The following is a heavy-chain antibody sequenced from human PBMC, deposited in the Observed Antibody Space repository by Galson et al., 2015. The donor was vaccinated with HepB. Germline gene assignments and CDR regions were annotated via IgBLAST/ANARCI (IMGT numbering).Heavy chain of an antibody. Sequence: ETLSLTCAVYGGSFSGYYWSWIRQPPGKGLEWIGEINHSGSTNYNPSLKSRVTISVDTSKNQFSLKLSSVTAADTAVYYCARAQYYYDSSGYYYRRDSWYYYYYGMDVWGQGTTVTVSS. V-gene: IGHV4-34*01. J-gene: IGHJ6*02. CDR3: ARAQYYYDSSGYYYRRDSWYYYYYGMDV. D-gene: IGHD3-22*01. CDR1: GGSFSGYY. CDR2: INHSGST.